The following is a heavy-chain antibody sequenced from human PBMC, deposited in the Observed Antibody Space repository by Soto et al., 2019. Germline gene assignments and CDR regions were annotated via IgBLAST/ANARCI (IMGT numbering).Heavy chain of an antibody. J-gene: IGHJ4*02. Sequence: QVQLVESGGGVVQPGTSVRLSCAASGFTFSSFGMHWVRQPPGKGLEWVAVTSSEGDNINYADSVKGRFTISRDNSKNTLVLQMNSLRAEDTAVYFCAKKLPGPYHALFDHCGQGALVTVSA. CDR1: GFTFSSFG. V-gene: IGHV3-30*18. D-gene: IGHD2-15*01. CDR3: AKKLPGPYHALFDH. CDR2: TSSEGDNI.